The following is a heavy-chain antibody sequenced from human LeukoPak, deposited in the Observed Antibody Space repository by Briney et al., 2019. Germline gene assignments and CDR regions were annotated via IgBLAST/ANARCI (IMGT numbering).Heavy chain of an antibody. CDR1: GFTFSDYY. J-gene: IGHJ3*02. CDR3: XXXXXYYDILTGYSPGAFDI. Sequence: PGGSLRLSCAASGFTFSDYYMSWIRQAPGKGLEWVSYISSSGSTIYYADSVRGRFTISRDNAKNSLYLQMNSLRAEDTAVYYXXXXXXYYDILTGYSPGAFDIWGQGTMVTVSS. D-gene: IGHD3-9*01. CDR2: ISSSGSTI. V-gene: IGHV3-11*01.